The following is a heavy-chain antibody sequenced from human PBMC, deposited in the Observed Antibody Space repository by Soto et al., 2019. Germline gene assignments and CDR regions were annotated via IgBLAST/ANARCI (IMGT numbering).Heavy chain of an antibody. CDR2: IYYSGRT. Sequence: PSETLSLTCTVSGGSISSYYWSWIRQPPGKGLEWIGHIYYSGRTNNNPSLMSRATISLDTSKNLFSLNLRSVTAADTAVYYCTRGPSGDKVDFWGQGLLVTVSS. CDR1: GGSISSYY. CDR3: TRGPSGDKVDF. V-gene: IGHV4-59*08. J-gene: IGHJ4*02. D-gene: IGHD7-27*01.